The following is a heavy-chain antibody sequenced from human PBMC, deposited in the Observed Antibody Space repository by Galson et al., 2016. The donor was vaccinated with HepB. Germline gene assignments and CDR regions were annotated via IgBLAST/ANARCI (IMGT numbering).Heavy chain of an antibody. CDR3: AKVLSVTRHYWYGMHV. V-gene: IGHV3-23*01. D-gene: IGHD4-17*01. CDR2: ISDNADRT. J-gene: IGHJ6*04. CDR1: GFTFSSYP. Sequence: SLRLSCAASGFTFSSYPMVWVRQALGKRPEAVSGISDNADRTYYIDSVKGRFTISRDNANNMLYLQIDNLRVDDTAVFYCAKVLSVTRHYWYGMHVWGKGTTVTVSS.